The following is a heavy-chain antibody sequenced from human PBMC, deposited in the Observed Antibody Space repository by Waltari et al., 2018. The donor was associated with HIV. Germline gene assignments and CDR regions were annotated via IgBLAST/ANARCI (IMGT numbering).Heavy chain of an antibody. Sequence: EVQLVESGGGLVQPGGSLRLSCAASGLTFSSYWLQWVRPAPGKGLVWVARINSDGGSTNYADSVKCRFIISRDNAKNTLYLQMNSLRAEDTAVYYCARGGYDFWSGYHSDYWGQGTLVAVSS. D-gene: IGHD3-3*01. CDR2: INSDGGST. J-gene: IGHJ4*02. CDR1: GLTFSSYW. V-gene: IGHV3-74*01. CDR3: ARGGYDFWSGYHSDY.